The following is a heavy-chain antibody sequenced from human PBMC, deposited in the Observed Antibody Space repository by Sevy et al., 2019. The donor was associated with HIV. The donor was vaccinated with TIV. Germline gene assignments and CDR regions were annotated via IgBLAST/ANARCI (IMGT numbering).Heavy chain of an antibody. D-gene: IGHD3-3*01. CDR2: IYYSGST. CDR3: ARSGFLEWAGSTRGPRNWFDP. CDR1: GGSMRNFY. V-gene: IGHV4-59*13. J-gene: IGHJ5*02. Sequence: SETLSLTCSVSGGSMRNFYWSWIRQPPGKGLEWIGNIYYSGSTNYNPSLKSRGTMSVDTSKNQFSLKLSSVTAADTAVYYCARSGFLEWAGSTRGPRNWFDPWGQGTLVTVSS.